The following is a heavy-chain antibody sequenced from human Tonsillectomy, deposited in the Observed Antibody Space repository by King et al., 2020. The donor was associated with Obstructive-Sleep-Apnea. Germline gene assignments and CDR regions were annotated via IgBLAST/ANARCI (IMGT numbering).Heavy chain of an antibody. CDR3: ARDGFFDWLLQGSDAFDI. CDR1: GFTFSSYW. D-gene: IGHD3-9*01. J-gene: IGHJ3*02. Sequence: VQLVESGGGLVQPGGSLRLSCAASGFTFSSYWMSWVRQAPGKGLEWVANIKQDGSEKYYVDSVKGRFTISRDNAKNSLYLQMNSLRAEDTAVYYCARDGFFDWLLQGSDAFDIWGQGTMVTVSS. CDR2: IKQDGSEK. V-gene: IGHV3-7*01.